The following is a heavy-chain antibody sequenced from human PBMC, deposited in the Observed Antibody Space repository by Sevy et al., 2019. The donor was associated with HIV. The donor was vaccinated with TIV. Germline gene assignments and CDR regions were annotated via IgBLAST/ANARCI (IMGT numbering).Heavy chain of an antibody. CDR3: VRTAGLTGSYEY. CDR2: ISFNGNHE. CDR1: GFTFTNFP. V-gene: IGHV3-30-3*01. Sequence: GGSLRLSCAVSGFTFTNFPMHWVRQAPGRGLEWVVIISFNGNHEFYADSVKGRFTISRDNSKSTLYLQMNSLRREDTAVYYCVRTAGLTGSYEYWGQGTQVTVSS. D-gene: IGHD3-9*01. J-gene: IGHJ4*02.